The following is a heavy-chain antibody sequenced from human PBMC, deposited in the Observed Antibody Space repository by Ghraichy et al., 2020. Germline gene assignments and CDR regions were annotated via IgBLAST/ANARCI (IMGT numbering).Heavy chain of an antibody. Sequence: SETLSLTCTVSGGSVSSSSYYWTWIRQSPGKGLEWIGYVYYNGNANYNPSLKSRVTISLDTSRNQFSLKLSSVTAADTAVYYCARELGSSCWGNWLDPWGQGTLVTVSS. CDR1: GGSVSSSSYY. CDR3: ARELGSSCWGNWLDP. D-gene: IGHD6-19*01. CDR2: VYYNGNA. V-gene: IGHV4-61*01. J-gene: IGHJ5*02.